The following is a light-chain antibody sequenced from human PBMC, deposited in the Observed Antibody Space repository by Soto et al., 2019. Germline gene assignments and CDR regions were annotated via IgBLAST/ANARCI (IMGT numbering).Light chain of an antibody. Sequence: IQMTQSPSSLSASVGERVTITCRASQLIRSDLGWYQQKPGEVPRLLIYSASTLQSGVPSRFSGSASGTDFTLTISSLQPEDSATYYCLQDYKYPQTFGQGTKVEIK. CDR1: QLIRSD. V-gene: IGKV1-6*01. CDR3: LQDYKYPQT. CDR2: SAS. J-gene: IGKJ1*01.